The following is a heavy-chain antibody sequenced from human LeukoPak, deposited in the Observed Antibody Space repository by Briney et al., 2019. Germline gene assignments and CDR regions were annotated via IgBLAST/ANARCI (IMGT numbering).Heavy chain of an antibody. CDR3: ARERYSSSWYANWFDP. D-gene: IGHD6-13*01. J-gene: IGHJ5*02. CDR1: GGSFSGYY. Sequence: SETLSLTCAVYGGSFSGYYWSWIRQPPGKGLEWIGYIYYSGSTNYNPSLKSRVTISVDTSKNQFSLKLSSVTAADTAVYYCARERYSSSWYANWFDPWGQGTLVTVSS. CDR2: IYYSGST. V-gene: IGHV4-59*01.